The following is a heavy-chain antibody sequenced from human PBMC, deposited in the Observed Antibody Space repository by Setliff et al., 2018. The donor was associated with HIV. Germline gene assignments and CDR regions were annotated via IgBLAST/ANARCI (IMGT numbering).Heavy chain of an antibody. Sequence: SETLSLTCTVSGGSISSGSYYWSWIRQPAGKGLEWIGHIHTSGSTKYNPSLKSRVTISADTSKNQFSLNLSSVTAAETAVYHCARVGYHGSGRYSFDYWGQGTLVTVSS. J-gene: IGHJ4*02. V-gene: IGHV4-61*09. CDR3: ARVGYHGSGRYSFDY. CDR2: IHTSGST. D-gene: IGHD3-10*01. CDR1: GGSISSGSYY.